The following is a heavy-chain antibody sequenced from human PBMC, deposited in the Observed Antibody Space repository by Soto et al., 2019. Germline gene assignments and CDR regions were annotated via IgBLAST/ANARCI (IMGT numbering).Heavy chain of an antibody. Sequence: GGSLRLSCAGSGFTFGDSYMSWIRQAPGKGLEWLSYISPGSRYPAYADSVKGRFTIFRDNAKRSLYLQMMSLTAEDTAIYYCVRGGGGGLFDPWGQGTMVTVSS. D-gene: IGHD2-15*01. CDR2: ISPGSRYP. CDR1: GFTFGDSY. J-gene: IGHJ5*02. CDR3: VRGGGGGLFDP. V-gene: IGHV3-11*06.